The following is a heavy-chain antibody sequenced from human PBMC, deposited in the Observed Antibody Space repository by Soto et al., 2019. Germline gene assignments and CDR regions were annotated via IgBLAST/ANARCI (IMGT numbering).Heavy chain of an antibody. V-gene: IGHV3-33*05. CDR1: GFRFASYG. Sequence: GGSLRLSCVASGFRFASYGFHWVRQAPGKGLEWVAVIINDGSEKNHADSVKDRFTISRGNPKNTLYLQMDSLRAGDTALYYCTRDDIGAPNAFDMWGQGTMVTVSS. J-gene: IGHJ3*02. D-gene: IGHD2-15*01. CDR2: IINDGSEK. CDR3: TRDDIGAPNAFDM.